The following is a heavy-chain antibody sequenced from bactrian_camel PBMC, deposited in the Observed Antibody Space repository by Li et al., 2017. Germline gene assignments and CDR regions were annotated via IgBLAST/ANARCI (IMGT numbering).Heavy chain of an antibody. CDR1: RSTTSGNC. Sequence: HVQLVESGGGSVQAGGSLRLECAASRSTTSGNCWAWFRQGPGMGTEGVARITSRGTFKHYDNSVKGRSTISRDNAKNTVYLQINSLKPEDTAMYYCAISHLYGLSQGGYCASLSRPGSYWGQGTQVTVS. CDR3: AISHLYGLSQGGYCASLSRPGSY. D-gene: IGHD2*01. J-gene: IGHJ4*01. CDR2: ITSRGTFK. V-gene: IGHV3S1*01.